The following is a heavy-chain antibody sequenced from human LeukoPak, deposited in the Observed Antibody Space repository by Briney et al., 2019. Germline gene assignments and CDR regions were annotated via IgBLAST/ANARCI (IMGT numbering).Heavy chain of an antibody. V-gene: IGHV3-23*01. J-gene: IGHJ4*02. CDR3: ARASGLGPRGGYDFWSGYYSDY. CDR2: ISGSGAGS. Sequence: PGGSLRLSCVASGLTFSPYGMSWVRQAPGKGLEWVSGISGSGAGSYYADSVKGRFIISRDNSKSTLYLQMNSLRAEDTAVYYCARASGLGPRGGYDFWSGYYSDYWGQGTLVAVSS. CDR1: GLTFSPYG. D-gene: IGHD3/OR15-3a*01.